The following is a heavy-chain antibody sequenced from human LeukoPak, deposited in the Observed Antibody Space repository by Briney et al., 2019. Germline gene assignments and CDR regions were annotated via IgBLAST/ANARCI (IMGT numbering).Heavy chain of an antibody. CDR1: EFTFSSYA. Sequence: PGGSLRLSCAASEFTFSSYAMSWFRQAPGKGLEWVSIISSRGTSTFYADSVKGRFTISRDNSKNTLYLQMNSLRAEDTAVYYCARDVRIYYYDSSPDYWGQGTLVTVSS. J-gene: IGHJ4*02. CDR3: ARDVRIYYYDSSPDY. V-gene: IGHV3-23*01. CDR2: ISSRGTST. D-gene: IGHD3-22*01.